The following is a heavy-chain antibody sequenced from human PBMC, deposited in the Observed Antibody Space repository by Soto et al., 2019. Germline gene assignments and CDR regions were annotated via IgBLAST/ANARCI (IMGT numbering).Heavy chain of an antibody. CDR3: ARDRSNSPDFFDF. V-gene: IGHV4-30-4*01. D-gene: IGHD6-6*01. J-gene: IGHJ4*01. CDR1: GGSINSDEYA. CDR2: IDYRGST. Sequence: TRSLTGSDSGGSINSDEYAWSWIRQAPGEGLEWIGYIDYRGSTSYNPALQSRLTISINTSKNQFYLKLTSVSAADTAVYYCARDRSNSPDFFDFWGQGTLVTVSS.